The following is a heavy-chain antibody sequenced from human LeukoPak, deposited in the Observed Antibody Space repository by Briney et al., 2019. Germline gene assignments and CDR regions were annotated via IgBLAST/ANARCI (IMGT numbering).Heavy chain of an antibody. Sequence: ASVEVSCKASGGTFSSYAISWVRQAPGQGLEWMGIINPSGGSTSYAQKFQGRVTMTRDTSTSTVYMELSSLRSEDTAVYYCAREIVGATRYFDYWGQGTLVTVSS. D-gene: IGHD1-26*01. CDR3: AREIVGATRYFDY. CDR1: GGTFSSYA. J-gene: IGHJ4*02. V-gene: IGHV1-46*03. CDR2: INPSGGST.